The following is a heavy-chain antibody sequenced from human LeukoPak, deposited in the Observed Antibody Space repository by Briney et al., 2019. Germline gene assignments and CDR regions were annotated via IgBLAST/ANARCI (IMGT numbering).Heavy chain of an antibody. D-gene: IGHD4-23*01. Sequence: PSETLSLTCAVYGGSFSGYYWSWIRQPPGKGLEWIGEINHSGSTNYNPSLKSRVTISVDTSKNQFSLKLSSVTAADTAVYYCARVKRKLGYYYYMDVWGKGTTVTVSS. CDR3: ARVKRKLGYYYYMDV. CDR2: INHSGST. J-gene: IGHJ6*03. V-gene: IGHV4-34*01. CDR1: GGSFSGYY.